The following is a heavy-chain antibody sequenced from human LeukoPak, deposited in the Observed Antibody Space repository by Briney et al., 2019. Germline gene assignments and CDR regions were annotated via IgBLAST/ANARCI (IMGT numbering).Heavy chain of an antibody. V-gene: IGHV3-21*06. CDR3: ARDPYGDAY. Sequence: GESLKISCAASGFTFSSYSMNWVRQAPGKGLEWVSSISGSSSVIYYADSVKGRFTISRDNAKNSLYLQMNSLRAEDTAVYYCARDPYGDAYWGQGTLVTVSS. CDR1: GFTFSSYS. J-gene: IGHJ4*02. D-gene: IGHD4-17*01. CDR2: ISGSSSVI.